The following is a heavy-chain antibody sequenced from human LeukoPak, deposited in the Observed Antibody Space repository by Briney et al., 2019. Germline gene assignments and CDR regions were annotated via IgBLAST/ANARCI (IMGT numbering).Heavy chain of an antibody. CDR1: GFTFSNYA. CDR3: AKDRYSSGWYSDFDY. J-gene: IGHJ4*02. V-gene: IGHV3-30*18. CDR2: LSDDGSKK. Sequence: GESLRLSCAASGFTFSNYAMHWVPQAPGKGREWVAVLSDDGSKKYYGDSVKGRYTISRDNSKNTVYLQMNSLRAEDTAVYYCAKDRYSSGWYSDFDYWGQGTLVTVSS. D-gene: IGHD6-19*01.